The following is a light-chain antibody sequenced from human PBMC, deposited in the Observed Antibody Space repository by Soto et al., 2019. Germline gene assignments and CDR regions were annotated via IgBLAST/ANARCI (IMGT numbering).Light chain of an antibody. J-gene: IGLJ2*01. CDR2: KNN. CDR1: TSNIGSNS. Sequence: QSVLIQPPSASGTPGQRVTLSCSGTTSNIGSNSVYWYQQFPGEAPTLIIYKNNKRPSGVPDRFSGSKSGTLASLAISGLRFEDETDYYCAAWDDSLSAVVFGGWTKVTVL. V-gene: IGLV1-47*01. CDR3: AAWDDSLSAVV.